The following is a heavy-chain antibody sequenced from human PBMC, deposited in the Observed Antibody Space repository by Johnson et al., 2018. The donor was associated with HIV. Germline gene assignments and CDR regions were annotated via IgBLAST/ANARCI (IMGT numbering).Heavy chain of an antibody. V-gene: IGHV3-30*02. CDR3: AATYYYDSSGSRYPFDI. CDR2: IRYDVTKK. D-gene: IGHD3-22*01. CDR1: GLTFSSYG. J-gene: IGHJ3*02. Sequence: QVQLVESGGGVVQPGGSLRLSCAASGLTFSSYGMHWVRQAPGKGLEWVAFIRYDVTKKYYADSVKGRFTISRDNFKNRLYLQMDSLRAEDTAVYYCAATYYYDSSGSRYPFDIWGQGTMVTVSS.